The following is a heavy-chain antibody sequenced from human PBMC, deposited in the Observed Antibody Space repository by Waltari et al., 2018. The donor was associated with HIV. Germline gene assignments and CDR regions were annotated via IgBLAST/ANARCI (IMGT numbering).Heavy chain of an antibody. CDR1: GFTFSDYY. V-gene: IGHV3-11*01. CDR3: ARGTDDYGDYAGD. J-gene: IGHJ4*02. Sequence: QVQLVESGGGLVKPGGSLRLSCAASGFTFSDYYMSWIRQAPGKGLECLSYITSSGSTMFYADSVKGRFSISRDNAKNSLYLQMSSLRVEDTAVYYCARGTDDYGDYAGDWGRGTLVTVSS. CDR2: ITSSGSTM. D-gene: IGHD4-17*01.